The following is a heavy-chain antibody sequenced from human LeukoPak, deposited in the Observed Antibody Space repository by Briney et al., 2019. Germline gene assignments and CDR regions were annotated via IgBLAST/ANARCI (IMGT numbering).Heavy chain of an antibody. Sequence: GGSLRLSCAASGFTFDDYAMHWVRQAPGKGLEWVSGISWNSGSIGYADSEKGRFTISRDNAKNSLYLQMNSLRAEDTALYYCAKANYYDSSGYYFDYWGQGTLVTVSS. CDR3: AKANYYDSSGYYFDY. J-gene: IGHJ4*02. V-gene: IGHV3-9*01. CDR1: GFTFDDYA. CDR2: ISWNSGSI. D-gene: IGHD3-22*01.